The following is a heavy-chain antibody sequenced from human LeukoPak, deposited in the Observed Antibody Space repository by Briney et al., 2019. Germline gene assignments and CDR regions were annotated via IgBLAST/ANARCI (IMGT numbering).Heavy chain of an antibody. Sequence: SETLSLTCTVSGGSISSYYWSWIRQPPGKGLEWIGYIYYSGSTNYNPSLKSRVTISVDTSKNQFSLKLSSVTAADTAVYYCARVLVTGYFMPYYFDYWGQGTLVTVSS. J-gene: IGHJ4*02. CDR1: GGSISSYY. CDR3: ARVLVTGYFMPYYFDY. V-gene: IGHV4-59*01. CDR2: IYYSGST. D-gene: IGHD3-9*01.